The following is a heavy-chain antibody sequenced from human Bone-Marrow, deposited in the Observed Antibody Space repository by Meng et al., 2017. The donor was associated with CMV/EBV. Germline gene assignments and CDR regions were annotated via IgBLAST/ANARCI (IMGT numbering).Heavy chain of an antibody. J-gene: IGHJ4*02. Sequence: ALGFTVSGYGGDREGEGPGKGQVWVARMSPDGSTTNFADYLKGRFTIARDNAKNTLYLQMNSLRAEDADVNYCARVRYSDSRGYYEYWGQGTLVTVSS. CDR3: ARVRYSDSRGYYEY. CDR2: MSPDGSTT. V-gene: IGHV3-74*01. D-gene: IGHD3-22*01. CDR1: GFTVSGYG.